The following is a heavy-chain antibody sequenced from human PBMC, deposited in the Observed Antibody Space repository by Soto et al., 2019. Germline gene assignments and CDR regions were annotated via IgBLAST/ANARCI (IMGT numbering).Heavy chain of an antibody. CDR2: IDSSGEK. V-gene: IGHV2-26*01. J-gene: IGHJ5*02. Sequence: QVTLKESGPVLVKPTETLTLRCTVSGLPITDSEMGVSWIRQPPGQPLEWLAHIDSSGEKSYRTFLKSRLAISKDTSKSQIVLTMTNMDPADTATYYCARRHLAVAVIPWFDPWGQGIPVTVSS. CDR3: ARRHLAVAVIPWFDP. CDR1: GLPITDSEMG. D-gene: IGHD2-21*01.